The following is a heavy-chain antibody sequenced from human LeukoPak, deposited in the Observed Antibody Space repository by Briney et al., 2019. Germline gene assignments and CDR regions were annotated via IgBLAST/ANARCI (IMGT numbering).Heavy chain of an antibody. J-gene: IGHJ4*02. CDR3: AKSLSPSWALQGVDS. CDR1: GFTFSSYG. Sequence: PGGSLRLSCAASGFTFSSYGMHWVRQAPGKGLEWVAVISSDGGNKYYVDSVKGRFTISRDNSKNTVFLQMNSLRFEDTAVYYCAKSLSPSWALQGVDSWGQGTLVPVSS. CDR2: ISSDGGNK. V-gene: IGHV3-30*18. D-gene: IGHD2-2*01.